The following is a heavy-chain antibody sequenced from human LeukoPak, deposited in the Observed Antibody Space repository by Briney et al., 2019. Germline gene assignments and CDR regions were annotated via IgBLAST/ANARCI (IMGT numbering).Heavy chain of an antibody. V-gene: IGHV3-74*01. CDR3: ARVLCSGGYCYCFDY. CDR2: INADGRTT. J-gene: IGHJ4*02. Sequence: GGSLRLSGAASGFTFSTYWMHWVRQDPGKGLVWVSRINADGRTTNYADSVKGRFTISRDNAKKTLHLQMNSLKVEDAAVYYCARVLCSGGYCYCFDYWGQGTLVTVSS. CDR1: GFTFSTYW. D-gene: IGHD2-15*01.